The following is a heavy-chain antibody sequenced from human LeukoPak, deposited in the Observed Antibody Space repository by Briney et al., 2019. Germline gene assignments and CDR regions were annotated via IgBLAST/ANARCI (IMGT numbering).Heavy chain of an antibody. CDR3: ARGIDSVVPAPYFDY. J-gene: IGHJ4*02. D-gene: IGHD2-2*01. CDR1: GGSISSGGYS. CDR2: IYHSGST. V-gene: IGHV4-30-2*01. Sequence: SQTLSLTCAVSGGSISSGGYSWSWIRQPPGKGLEWIGYIYHSGSTYYNPSLKSRVTISVDRSKNQFSLKLSSVTAADTAVYYCARGIDSVVPAPYFDYWGQGTLVTVSS.